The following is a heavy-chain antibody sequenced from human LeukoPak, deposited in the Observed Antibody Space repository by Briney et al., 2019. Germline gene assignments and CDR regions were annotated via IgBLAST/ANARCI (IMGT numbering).Heavy chain of an antibody. CDR3: ASLNYDFWSGLYSPDY. V-gene: IGHV3-48*01. CDR1: GFTFSSYS. D-gene: IGHD3-3*01. CDR2: ISSSSSTI. Sequence: PGGSLRLSCAASGFTFSSYSMNWVRQAPGKGLEWVSYISSSSSTIYYADSVKGRFTISRDNAKNSLYLQMNSLRAEDTAVYYCASLNYDFWSGLYSPDYWGQGTLVTVSS. J-gene: IGHJ4*02.